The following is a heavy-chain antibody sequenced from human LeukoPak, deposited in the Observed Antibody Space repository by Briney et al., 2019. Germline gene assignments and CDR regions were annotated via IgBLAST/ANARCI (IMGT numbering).Heavy chain of an antibody. J-gene: IGHJ4*02. CDR2: ISGSGGST. CDR1: GITFSSYA. CDR3: AREGRVSGYDFDC. Sequence: GGSLRLSCAASGITFSSYAMSWVRQAPGKGLEWVSAISGSGGSTYYADSVKGRFTISRDNSKNTLYLQMNSLRVEDTAVYYCAREGRVSGYDFDCWGQGTLVTVSS. D-gene: IGHD5-12*01. V-gene: IGHV3-23*01.